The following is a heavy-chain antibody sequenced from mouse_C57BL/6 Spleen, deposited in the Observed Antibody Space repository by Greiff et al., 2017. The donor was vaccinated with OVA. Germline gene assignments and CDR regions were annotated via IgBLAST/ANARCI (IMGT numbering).Heavy chain of an antibody. D-gene: IGHD2-1*01. CDR2: IHPNSGST. CDR1: GYTFTSYW. J-gene: IGHJ4*01. Sequence: QVQLQQPGAELVKPGASVKLSCKASGYTFTSYWMHWVKQRPGQGLEWIGMIHPNSGSTNYNEKFKSKATLTVDKSSSTAYMQLSSLTSEDSAVYYCARKDYGNYDYYAMDYWGQGTSVTVSS. V-gene: IGHV1-64*01. CDR3: ARKDYGNYDYYAMDY.